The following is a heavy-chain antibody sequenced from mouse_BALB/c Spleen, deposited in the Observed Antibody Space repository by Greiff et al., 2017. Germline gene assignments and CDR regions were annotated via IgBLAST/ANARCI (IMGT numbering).Heavy chain of an antibody. CDR1: GFTFSDFY. CDR2: SRNKANDYTT. Sequence: EVNLVESGGGLVQPGGSLRLSCAASGFTFSDFYMEWVRQPPGKRLEWIAASRNKANDYTTEYSASVKGRFIVSRDTSQSILYLQMNALRAEDTAIYYCARDAGYDVFDYWGQGTTLTVSS. D-gene: IGHD2-14*01. CDR3: ARDAGYDVFDY. J-gene: IGHJ2*01. V-gene: IGHV7-1*02.